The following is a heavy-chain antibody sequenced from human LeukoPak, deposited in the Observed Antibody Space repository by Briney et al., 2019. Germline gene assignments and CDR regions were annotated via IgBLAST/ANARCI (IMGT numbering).Heavy chain of an antibody. J-gene: IGHJ6*02. D-gene: IGHD4-17*01. CDR2: INHSGST. Sequence: SETLSLTCAVYGGSFSGYYWSWIRQPPGKGLEWIGEINHSGSTNYNPSLKSRVTISVDTSKNQFSLKLSSVTAADTAVYYCARGRSTTVTTFYYYGMDVWGQGTTVTVSS. V-gene: IGHV4-34*01. CDR3: ARGRSTTVTTFYYYGMDV. CDR1: GGSFSGYY.